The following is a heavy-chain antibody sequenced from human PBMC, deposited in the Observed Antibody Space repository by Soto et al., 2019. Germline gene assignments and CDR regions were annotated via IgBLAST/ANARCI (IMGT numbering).Heavy chain of an antibody. CDR3: ASRSSGWYLDY. CDR2: IYSAGSA. J-gene: IGHJ4*02. Sequence: GGSLRLSCAASGFTVSSYYMSWVRQAPGKGLEWVSVIYSAGSADFADSVKGRFTISRDNSKNTLYLQMNSLRGEDTAVYYCASRSSGWYLDYWGQGTLVTVSS. V-gene: IGHV3-66*01. CDR1: GFTVSSYY. D-gene: IGHD6-19*01.